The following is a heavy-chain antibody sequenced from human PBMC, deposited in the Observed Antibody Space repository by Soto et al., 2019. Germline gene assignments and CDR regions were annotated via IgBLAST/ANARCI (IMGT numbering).Heavy chain of an antibody. CDR1: GFTFSTHS. V-gene: IGHV3-48*01. J-gene: IGHJ4*02. CDR2: ITSSSGTM. Sequence: EVQLVESGGGLVQPGGSLRLSCAASGFTFSTHSMNWVRQAPGKGLEWISYITSSSGTMYAGSVKGRFTISRDNAKNSLYLQMNSLRAEDTAVYFCVGEVGFQLIYWGQGTLVTVSS. CDR3: VGEVGFQLIY. D-gene: IGHD2-2*01.